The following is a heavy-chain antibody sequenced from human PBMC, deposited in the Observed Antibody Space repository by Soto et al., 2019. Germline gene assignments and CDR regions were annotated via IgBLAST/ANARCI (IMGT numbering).Heavy chain of an antibody. V-gene: IGHV1-18*01. D-gene: IGHD1-26*01. CDR3: ARDTEHGSASRDM. CDR2: ISAYNGNT. Sequence: PGQGLEWMGWISAYNGNTNYAQKLQGRVTMTTDTSTSTAYMELRSLRSDDTAVYYCARDTEHGSASRDMYGQGTMLTIS. J-gene: IGHJ3*02.